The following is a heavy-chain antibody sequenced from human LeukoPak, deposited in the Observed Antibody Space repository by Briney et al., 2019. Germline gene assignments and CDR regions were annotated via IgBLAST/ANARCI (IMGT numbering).Heavy chain of an antibody. J-gene: IGHJ3*02. CDR3: ARGPTTMMDAFDI. V-gene: IGHV4-34*01. CDR2: INHSGST. D-gene: IGHD3-22*01. CDR1: GGSFSGYY. Sequence: SETLSLTCAVYGGSFSGYYWSWIRQPPGKGLEWIGEINHSGSTSYNPSLKSRVTISVDTSKNQFSLKLSSVTAADTAVYYCARGPTTMMDAFDIWGQGTMVTVSS.